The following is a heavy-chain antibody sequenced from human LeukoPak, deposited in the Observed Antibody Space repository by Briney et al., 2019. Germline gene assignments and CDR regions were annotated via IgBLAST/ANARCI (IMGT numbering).Heavy chain of an antibody. CDR3: ARGIAAAGFDY. V-gene: IGHV3-21*01. D-gene: IGHD6-13*01. CDR2: IIFSGSDI. J-gene: IGHJ4*02. Sequence: GGSLRLSCAASGFSFSSYNMNWVRQAPGKGLEWASSIIFSGSDIYYGGSVKGRFTISRDNAKNSLYLQMNSLRAEDTAVYYCARGIAAAGFDYWGQGTLVTVSS. CDR1: GFSFSSYN.